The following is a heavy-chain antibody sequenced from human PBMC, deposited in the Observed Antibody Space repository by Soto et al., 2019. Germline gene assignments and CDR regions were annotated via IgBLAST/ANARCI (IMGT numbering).Heavy chain of an antibody. CDR1: GGSISSSNW. V-gene: IGHV4-4*02. Sequence: NPSETLSLTCAVSGGSISSSNWWSWVRQPPGKGLEWIGEIYHSGSTNYNPSLKSRVTISVDKSKNQFSLKLSSVTAADTAVYYCARYYYGWCAFDIWGQGTMVTVSS. J-gene: IGHJ3*02. D-gene: IGHD3-10*01. CDR3: ARYYYGWCAFDI. CDR2: IYHSGST.